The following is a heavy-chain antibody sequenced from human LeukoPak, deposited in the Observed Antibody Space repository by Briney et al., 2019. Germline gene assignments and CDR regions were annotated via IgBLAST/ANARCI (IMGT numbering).Heavy chain of an antibody. Sequence: SETLSLTCTVSGGSISSSSYYWGWIRQPPGKGLEWIGNIYYTGNTYYNSSLKSRVTISLDTSKNQFSLKLSSVTAADTAVYYCARRSYDILTGYYYDAFDIWGQGTMVTVSS. CDR3: ARRSYDILTGYYYDAFDI. V-gene: IGHV4-39*07. D-gene: IGHD3-9*01. CDR1: GGSISSSSYY. CDR2: IYYTGNT. J-gene: IGHJ3*02.